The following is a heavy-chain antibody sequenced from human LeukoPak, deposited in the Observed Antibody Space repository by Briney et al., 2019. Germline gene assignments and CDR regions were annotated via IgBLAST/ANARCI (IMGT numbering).Heavy chain of an antibody. V-gene: IGHV4-59*08. J-gene: IGHJ4*02. CDR2: IYYSGST. D-gene: IGHD5-24*01. CDR3: ARHVEMATIGGFDY. Sequence: SETLSLTCTVSGGSISSYYWSWIRQPPGKGLEWIGYIYYSGSTNYNPSLKSRVTISLDTSKNHFSLKLSSVTAADTAVYYCARHVEMATIGGFDYWGQGALVTVS. CDR1: GGSISSYY.